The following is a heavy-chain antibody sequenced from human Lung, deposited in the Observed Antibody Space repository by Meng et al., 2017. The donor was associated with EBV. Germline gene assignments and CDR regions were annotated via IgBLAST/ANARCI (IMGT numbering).Heavy chain of an antibody. CDR1: GFTFSVSA. V-gene: IGHV3-73*02. CDR3: TSRRF. CDR2: ISSKANNSAT. Sequence: VLLVGAGGALVHPGGSLKLSCGVSGFTFSVSAMHWVRQASGKGMEWVGSISSKANNSATAFGASFEGRFTNSRDDSNNTAYLQMNSLKTEDTAVYYCTSRRFWGQGILVTVSS. J-gene: IGHJ4*02.